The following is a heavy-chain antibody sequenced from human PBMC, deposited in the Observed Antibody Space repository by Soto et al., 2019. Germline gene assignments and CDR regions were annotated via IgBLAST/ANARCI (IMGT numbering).Heavy chain of an antibody. J-gene: IGHJ3*01. D-gene: IGHD5-12*01. CDR1: GDSAATISAT. CDR3: ARAAVACDECDL. V-gene: IGHV6-1*01. CDR2: TYLRSKWYT. Sequence: QIKLQQSGPGLVKPSQTLSLTCVISGDSAATISATCNWIRQSPSRGLEWLGRTYLRSKWYTEYAGSAKSPIAIRPDTSRTLFSLPVRAVTHDDTAVYFCARAAVACDECDLWGQGTVVPASS.